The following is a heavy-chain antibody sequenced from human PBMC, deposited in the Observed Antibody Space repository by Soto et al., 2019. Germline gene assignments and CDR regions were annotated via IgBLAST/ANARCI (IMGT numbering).Heavy chain of an antibody. J-gene: IGHJ6*03. CDR1: GFTFSSYA. V-gene: IGHV3-23*01. Sequence: GGSLRLSCAASGFTFSSYAMSWVRQAPGKGLEWVSAISGSGGSTYYADSVKGRFTISRDNSKNTLYLQMNSLRAEDTAVYYCAKSLRLRVYYMDVWGKVTTVTVSS. D-gene: IGHD3-16*01. CDR2: ISGSGGST. CDR3: AKSLRLRVYYMDV.